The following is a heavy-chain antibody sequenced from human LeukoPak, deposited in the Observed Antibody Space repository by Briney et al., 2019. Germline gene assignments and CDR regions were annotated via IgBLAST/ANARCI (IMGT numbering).Heavy chain of an antibody. CDR2: IIPIFGTA. J-gene: IGHJ4*02. CDR3: LKAVAGTFDY. CDR1: GGTFSSYA. D-gene: IGHD6-19*01. Sequence: HRASVKVSCKASGGTFSSYAISWVRQAPGQGLEWMGGIIPIFGTANYAQKFQGRVTITADESTSTAYMELSSLRSEDTAVYYCLKAVAGTFDYWGQEPRVTVSS. V-gene: IGHV1-69*13.